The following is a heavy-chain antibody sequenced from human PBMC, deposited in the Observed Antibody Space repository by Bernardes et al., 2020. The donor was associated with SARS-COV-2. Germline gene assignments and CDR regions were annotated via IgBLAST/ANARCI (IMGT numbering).Heavy chain of an antibody. V-gene: IGHV3-74*01. J-gene: IGHJ4*02. CDR3: ARSNNYGPDQ. D-gene: IGHD5-18*01. CDR1: GFTFSSYW. Sequence: GSVRLSCPASGFTFSSYWMHWVRHAPWKGLVWVARVNSGGGDITYADPVKGRFIISRDNAKSTLYLQMNSLRDDDSAIYYCARSNNYGPDQWGQGALVTVSS. CDR2: VNSGGGDI.